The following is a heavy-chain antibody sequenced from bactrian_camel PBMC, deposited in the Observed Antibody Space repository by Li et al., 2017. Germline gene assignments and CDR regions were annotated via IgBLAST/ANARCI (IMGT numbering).Heavy chain of an antibody. D-gene: IGHD7*01. Sequence: VQLVESGGGLVQPGGSLRLSCVASGFAFSRCPMMWVRQAPGAECEEVASIRGDGSKYYGDSVKGRFTISQDSAKTTVYLQMNDLKPEDTAVYYCAFDGWVEHEGRCGTGNQGTQVTVS. V-gene: IGHV3S10*01. CDR1: GFAFSRCP. CDR2: IRGDGSK. J-gene: IGHJ4*01.